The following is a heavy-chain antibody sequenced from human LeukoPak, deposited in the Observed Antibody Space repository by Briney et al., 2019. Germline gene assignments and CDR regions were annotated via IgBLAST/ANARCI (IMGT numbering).Heavy chain of an antibody. CDR2: IKSRGDGETR. CDR1: GFTFSIAW. Sequence: GGSLRLSCAASGFTFSIAWMCWVRQAPGKGLEWDGRIKSRGDGETRDYAAPVKDRFIISRDDSKNTLYLQMDSLRTEDTAIYYCAAVGEWLSNAFNTWGQGTLVTVSA. CDR3: AAVGEWLSNAFNT. J-gene: IGHJ3*02. V-gene: IGHV3-15*01. D-gene: IGHD3-3*01.